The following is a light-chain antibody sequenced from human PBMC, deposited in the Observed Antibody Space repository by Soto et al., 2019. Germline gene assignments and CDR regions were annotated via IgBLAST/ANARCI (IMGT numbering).Light chain of an antibody. CDR2: SNN. V-gene: IGLV1-44*01. CDR1: SSNIGSNT. J-gene: IGLJ1*01. Sequence: QSVLTQPPAASGTPGQRGTIPYSGSSSNIGSNTVTWYQQLPGTAPKLLIYSNNPPPSGVPERFSGSKSGTSASLAISGLQSEDEADYYCAAWDDSLNGYVFGTGTKVTVL. CDR3: AAWDDSLNGYV.